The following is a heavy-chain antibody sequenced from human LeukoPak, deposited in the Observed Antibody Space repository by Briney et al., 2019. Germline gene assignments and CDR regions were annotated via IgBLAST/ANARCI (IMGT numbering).Heavy chain of an antibody. Sequence: ASVKVSCKASGYTFTGYYMHWVRQAPGQGLEWMGWINPNSGGTNYAQKFQGRVTMTRDTSISTAYMELSRLRSDDTAVYYCARDLSSSWYSVGYWGQGTLVTVSS. D-gene: IGHD6-13*01. J-gene: IGHJ4*02. V-gene: IGHV1-2*02. CDR3: ARDLSSSWYSVGY. CDR2: INPNSGGT. CDR1: GYTFTGYY.